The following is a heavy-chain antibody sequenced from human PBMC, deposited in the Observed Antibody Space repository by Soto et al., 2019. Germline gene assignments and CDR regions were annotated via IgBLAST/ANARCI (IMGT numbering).Heavy chain of an antibody. D-gene: IGHD6-13*01. V-gene: IGHV3-23*01. CDR2: ISGSGDTT. CDR1: GFTFTTYD. CDR3: AYSSTPFAY. Sequence: SGGSLRLSCAASGFTFTTYDMSWARQAPGKGLEWVSAISGSGDTTYYTDSVKDRFIIFRDNSKNTLYLQMNSLRAEDTAVYYCAYSSTPFAYWGQGTLVTVSS. J-gene: IGHJ4*02.